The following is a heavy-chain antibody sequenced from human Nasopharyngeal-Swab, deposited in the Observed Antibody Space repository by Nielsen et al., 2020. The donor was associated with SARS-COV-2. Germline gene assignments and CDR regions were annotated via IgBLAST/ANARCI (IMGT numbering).Heavy chain of an antibody. D-gene: IGHD3-9*01. CDR2: ISSSSSYI. CDR1: GFTFSSYS. CDR3: VKADRYYDILTGYPLTDYYYYGMDV. Sequence: GGSLRLSCAASGFTFSSYSMNWVRQAPGKGLEWVSSISSSSSYIYYADSVKGRFTISRDNAKNSLYLQMNSLRAEDTAVYYCVKADRYYDILTGYPLTDYYYYGMDVWGQGTTVTVSS. J-gene: IGHJ6*02. V-gene: IGHV3-21*01.